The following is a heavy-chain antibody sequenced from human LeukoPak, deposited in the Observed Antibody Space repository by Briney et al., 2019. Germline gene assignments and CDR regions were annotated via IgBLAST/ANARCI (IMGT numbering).Heavy chain of an antibody. CDR1: GFSLSTRGVG. CDR2: IYWDDGK. V-gene: IGHV2-5*02. Sequence: SGPTLVNPTQTLTLTCTFSGFSLSTRGVGVGWIRQPPGKALEWLALIYWDDGKRYSPSLKGRLTITKHTSNNQVVLTMTNMDPVDTATYYCAHYTTILSIDYWGQGTLVTVSS. J-gene: IGHJ4*02. CDR3: AHYTTILSIDY. D-gene: IGHD3-3*01.